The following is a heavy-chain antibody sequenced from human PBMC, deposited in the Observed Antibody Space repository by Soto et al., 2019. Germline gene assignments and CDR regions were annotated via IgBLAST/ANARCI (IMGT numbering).Heavy chain of an antibody. CDR2: IYYSGST. CDR3: ARGTIFGVSIDY. V-gene: IGHV4-31*03. D-gene: IGHD3-3*01. Sequence: PSETLSLTCTVSGGSISSGGYYWSWIRHHPGKGLEWIGYIYYSGSTYYNPSLKSRVTISVDTSKNQFSLKLSSVTAADTAVYYCARGTIFGVSIDYWGQGTLVTVSS. J-gene: IGHJ4*02. CDR1: GGSISSGGYY.